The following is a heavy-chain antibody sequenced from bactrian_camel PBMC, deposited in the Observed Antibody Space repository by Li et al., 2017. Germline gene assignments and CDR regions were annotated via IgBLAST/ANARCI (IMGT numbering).Heavy chain of an antibody. CDR2: INSRTDGTT. D-gene: IGHD2*01. CDR1: GFTFSTTH. Sequence: HVQLVESGGGLVQPGGSLRLSCVASGFTFSTTHMSWVRQPPGKGLEWISGINSRTDGTTAYAESVKGRFTISIDNAKNTLYLQMNSLRADDSAMYYCAADLPPGIAYTKWGYYVPLGYWGQGTQVTVS. J-gene: IGHJ6*01. CDR3: AADLPPGIAYTKWGYYVPLGY. V-gene: IGHV3S1*01.